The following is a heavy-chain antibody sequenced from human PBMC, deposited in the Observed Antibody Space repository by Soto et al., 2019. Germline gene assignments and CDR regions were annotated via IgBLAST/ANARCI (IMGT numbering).Heavy chain of an antibody. CDR3: ARPHYDSNTFYSFFDS. D-gene: IGHD3-22*01. CDR2: VYYRGRS. CDR1: GGSVSNSNYY. V-gene: IGHV4-39*02. Sequence: SETLSLTCTVSGGSVSNSNYYWGWIRHSPGKGLEWIGSVYYRGRSYSKSSVKSRITISVDTSKNHFSLELTSVTAADTAVYYCARPHYDSNTFYSFFDSWNQGTLVTVSS. J-gene: IGHJ4*02.